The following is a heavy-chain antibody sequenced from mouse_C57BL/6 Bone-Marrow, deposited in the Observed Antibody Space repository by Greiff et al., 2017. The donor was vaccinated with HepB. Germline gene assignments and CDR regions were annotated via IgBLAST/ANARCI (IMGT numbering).Heavy chain of an antibody. D-gene: IGHD4-1*01. CDR3: GSWDPYWYFDF. Sequence: EVQLQQSGPELVKPGASVKISCKASGYSFTDYNMNWVKQSPGQSLEWIGVINPNYGTTSYNQKFKGKATLTVDQSSSTAYMQLNSLTSEDSAVYYGGSWDPYWYFDFWGTGTTVTVSS. V-gene: IGHV1-39*01. CDR2: INPNYGTT. J-gene: IGHJ1*03. CDR1: GYSFTDYN.